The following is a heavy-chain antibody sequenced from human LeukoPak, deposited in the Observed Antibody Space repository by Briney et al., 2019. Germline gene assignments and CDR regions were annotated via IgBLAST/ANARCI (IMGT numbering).Heavy chain of an antibody. V-gene: IGHV5-51*01. CDR3: ASGYYYDSSGPEYFQH. D-gene: IGHD3-22*01. J-gene: IGHJ1*01. Sequence: GESLKISCKGSGYSFTSYWIGWVRQMPGKGLEGMGIIYPVDSHTRSTPSFQGPVTISAHKSISTAYLQWSSLKASDTAMYYCASGYYYDSSGPEYFQHWGQGTLVTVSS. CDR2: IYPVDSHT. CDR1: GYSFTSYW.